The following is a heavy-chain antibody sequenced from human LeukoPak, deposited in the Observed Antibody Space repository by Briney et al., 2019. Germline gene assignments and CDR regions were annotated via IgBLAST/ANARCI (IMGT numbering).Heavy chain of an antibody. J-gene: IGHJ6*02. CDR1: GGSISSYY. Sequence: PSETLSLTCTVSGGSISSYYWSWIRQPPGKGLEWIGYIYYSGSTNYNPSIMSRVTISVGTSKNQFSLKLSSVTAADTALYYCAGGKYYYGSGSYYRLEATYYYGMDVWGQGTTVTVSS. CDR3: AGGKYYYGSGSYYRLEATYYYGMDV. D-gene: IGHD3-10*01. CDR2: IYYSGST. V-gene: IGHV4-59*08.